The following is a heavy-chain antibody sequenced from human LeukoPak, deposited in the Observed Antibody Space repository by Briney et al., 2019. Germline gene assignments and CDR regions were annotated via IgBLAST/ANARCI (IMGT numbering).Heavy chain of an antibody. CDR3: TIRGVSGVDY. J-gene: IGHJ4*02. CDR2: ISSSGSTI. CDR1: GFTFSSYE. V-gene: IGHV3-48*03. Sequence: GGSLRLSCAASGFTFSSYEMSWVRQAPGKGLEWVSYISSSGSTIYYADSVKGRFTISRDNAKNSLYLQMNSLRAEDTALYYCTIRGVSGVDYWGQGTLVTVSS. D-gene: IGHD3-10*01.